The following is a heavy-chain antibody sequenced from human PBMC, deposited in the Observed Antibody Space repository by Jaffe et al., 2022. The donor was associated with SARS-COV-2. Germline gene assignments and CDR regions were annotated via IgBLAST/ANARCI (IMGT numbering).Heavy chain of an antibody. Sequence: QLQLQESGPGLVKPSETLSLTCTVSGGSISSSSYYWGWIRQPPGKGLEWIGSIFYSGSTYYNPSLKSRVTISVDTSKNQFSLKLNSVTAADTAVYYCARHRYDGNDSPYYFDYWGQGTLVTVSS. D-gene: IGHD5-12*01. V-gene: IGHV4-39*01. J-gene: IGHJ4*02. CDR1: GGSISSSSYY. CDR3: ARHRYDGNDSPYYFDY. CDR2: IFYSGST.